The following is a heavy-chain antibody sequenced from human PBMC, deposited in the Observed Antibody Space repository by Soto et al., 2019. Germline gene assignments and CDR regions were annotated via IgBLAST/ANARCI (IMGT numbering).Heavy chain of an antibody. CDR3: AREVDPVGYCSGGSCRDYYGMGV. V-gene: IGHV1-18*01. CDR2: ISPYNGNT. D-gene: IGHD2-15*01. Sequence: ASVKVSCKASGYTFTSYGISWVRQALGQGLGWMGWISPYNGNTNYAQKLQGRVTMTTDTSTSTAYMELRSLISDDTAVYYCAREVDPVGYCSGGSCRDYYGMGVWG. CDR1: GYTFTSYG. J-gene: IGHJ6*02.